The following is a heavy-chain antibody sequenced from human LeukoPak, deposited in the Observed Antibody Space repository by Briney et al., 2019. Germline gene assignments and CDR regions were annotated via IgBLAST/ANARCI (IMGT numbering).Heavy chain of an antibody. J-gene: IGHJ4*02. CDR3: ARAREYCSSTSCYIKWYYFDY. D-gene: IGHD2-2*02. CDR1: GYTFTSYA. Sequence: ASVKVPCKASGYTFTSYAMHWVRQAPGQRLEWMGWINAGNGNTKYSQKFQGRVTITRDTSASTAYMELSSLRSEDTAVYYCARAREYCSSTSCYIKWYYFDYWGQGTLVTVSS. V-gene: IGHV1-3*01. CDR2: INAGNGNT.